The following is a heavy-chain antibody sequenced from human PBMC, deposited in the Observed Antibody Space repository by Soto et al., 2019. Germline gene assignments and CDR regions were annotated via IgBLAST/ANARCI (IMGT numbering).Heavy chain of an antibody. D-gene: IGHD6-25*01. CDR2: IYWNDDK. V-gene: IGHV2-5*01. Sequence: GLDLEWLALIYWNDDKRYSPSLKNRLTITKDTSKNQVVLTLTNMDPVDTATYYCAHRLGSRGSFDYWSQGSLVTVSS. CDR3: AHRLGSRGSFDY. J-gene: IGHJ4*02.